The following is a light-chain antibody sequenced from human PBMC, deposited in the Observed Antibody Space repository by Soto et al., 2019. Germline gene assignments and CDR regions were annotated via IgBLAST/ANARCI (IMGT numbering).Light chain of an antibody. Sequence: EIVMTQFPATLSWSPGERDTLSFRASQGVTTNFAWYQQKPGQSPRILIYDVSTRATGVPDRLSGTGSETDLNLTISGLQSEDSAVYFCQKYNNWPFSCGQGTRLEIK. J-gene: IGKJ5*01. V-gene: IGKV3-15*01. CDR2: DVS. CDR1: QGVTTN. CDR3: QKYNNWPFS.